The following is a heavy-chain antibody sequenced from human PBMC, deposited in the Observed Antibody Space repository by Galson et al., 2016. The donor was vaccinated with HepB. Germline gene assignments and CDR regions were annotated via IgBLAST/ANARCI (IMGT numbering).Heavy chain of an antibody. CDR1: GGSFSGYY. CDR2: INHSGNS. CDR3: ARRVSTLTQNWFDP. V-gene: IGHV4-34*01. D-gene: IGHD4-23*01. Sequence: SETLSLTCVVYGGSFSGYYWSWIRQSPGKGLEWIGEINHSGNSDNNPSLKSRVTISVDTSKNQVSLRLNSVTAADTAVYYCARRVSTLTQNWFDPWGQGTLVTVSS. J-gene: IGHJ5*02.